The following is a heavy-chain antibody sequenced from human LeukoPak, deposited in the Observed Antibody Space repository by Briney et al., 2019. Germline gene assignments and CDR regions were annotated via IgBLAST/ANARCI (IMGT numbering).Heavy chain of an antibody. D-gene: IGHD3-10*01. V-gene: IGHV3-30*04. CDR2: ISYDGSNK. CDR3: ARSPDYSGSGSYRGQFDY. J-gene: IGHJ4*02. CDR1: GFTFSSYA. Sequence: GGSLRLSCAASGFTFSSYAMHWVRQAPGKGLEWVAVISYDGSNKYYADSVKGRFTISRDNSKNTLYLQMDSLRAEDTAVYYCARSPDYSGSGSYRGQFDYWGQGTLVTVSS.